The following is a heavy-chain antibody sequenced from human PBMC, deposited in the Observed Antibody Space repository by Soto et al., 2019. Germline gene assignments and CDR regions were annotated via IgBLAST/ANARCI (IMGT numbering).Heavy chain of an antibody. CDR2: IYYSGST. V-gene: IGHV4-59*01. CDR3: ARTYGDYVFDY. Sequence: ASETLSLTCTVSGGSISSYYWSWIRQLPGKGLEWIGSIYYSGSTNYSPSLKSRVTISVDTSKNQFSLRLSSVTAADTAVYYCARTYGDYVFDYWGQGTLVTVSS. D-gene: IGHD4-17*01. CDR1: GGSISSYY. J-gene: IGHJ4*02.